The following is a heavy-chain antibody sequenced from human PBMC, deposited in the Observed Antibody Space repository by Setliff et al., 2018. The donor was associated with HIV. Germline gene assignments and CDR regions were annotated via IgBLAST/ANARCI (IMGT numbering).Heavy chain of an antibody. CDR3: GTYPPNWNYGAAAFDI. D-gene: IGHD1-7*01. J-gene: IGHJ3*02. V-gene: IGHV1-2*02. CDR2: INPNSADT. Sequence: ASVKVSCKASGYKFTDYYLQWVRQAPGQGLEWMAWINPNSADTRIAQKFEGRVTMTWDTSLTTAYMELSSLRSDDTALYYCGTYPPNWNYGAAAFDIWGQGTLVTVSS. CDR1: GYKFTDYY.